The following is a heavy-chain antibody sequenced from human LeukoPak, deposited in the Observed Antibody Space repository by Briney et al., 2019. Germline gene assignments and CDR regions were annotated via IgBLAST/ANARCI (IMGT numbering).Heavy chain of an antibody. V-gene: IGHV4-59*01. J-gene: IGHJ3*02. CDR1: GGSISSNY. CDR2: IQYTGST. CDR3: AGPGIAAAI. Sequence: SETLSLTRTVSGGSISSNYWSWIRQPPGKGLEWIGNIQYTGSTNYNPSLKSRVIISLDTSKTQFSLKVSSVTAADTAVYYCAGPGIAAAIWGQGTMVTVSS. D-gene: IGHD6-13*01.